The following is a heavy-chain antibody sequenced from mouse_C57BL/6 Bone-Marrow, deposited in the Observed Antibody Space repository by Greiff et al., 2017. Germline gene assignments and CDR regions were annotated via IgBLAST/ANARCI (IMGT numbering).Heavy chain of an antibody. Sequence: QVQLQQSGAELAKPGASVKLSCKASGYTFTSYWMHWVTQRPGQGLEWIGYINPSSGYTKYNQKFKDKATLTADKSSSTAYMHLSSLTYEDSAVYYCARSFTTVVIDYWGQGTTLTVSS. J-gene: IGHJ2*01. D-gene: IGHD1-1*01. CDR2: INPSSGYT. CDR1: GYTFTSYW. CDR3: ARSFTTVVIDY. V-gene: IGHV1-7*01.